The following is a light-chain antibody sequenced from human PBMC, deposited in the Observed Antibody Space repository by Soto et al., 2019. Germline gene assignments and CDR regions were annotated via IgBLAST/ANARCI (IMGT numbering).Light chain of an antibody. Sequence: EIVFTQSPGTLSLSRGERATLSCRASQSVGTNYIAWYQQKHGQSPRLLIYRASIRATGIPDRFSGSGSGTEFTLNIDGLQPEDFAIYFCQQYSPSLPWTFGQGTRV. V-gene: IGKV3-20*01. CDR3: QQYSPSLPWT. J-gene: IGKJ1*01. CDR1: QSVGTNY. CDR2: RAS.